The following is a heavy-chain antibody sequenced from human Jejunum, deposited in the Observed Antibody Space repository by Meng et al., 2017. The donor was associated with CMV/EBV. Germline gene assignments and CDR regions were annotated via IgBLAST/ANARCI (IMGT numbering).Heavy chain of an antibody. Sequence: EVQLVESGGGLVQAGGSLRLSCAASGFTVNSNYMTWVRQAPGKGLEWVSIIYSGGATYYADSVKGRFTISRDNSNTLYLQMNSLRAEDTALYYCARDKRYLSYWGQGTLVTVSS. J-gene: IGHJ4*02. CDR3: ARDKRYLSY. D-gene: IGHD1-14*01. V-gene: IGHV3-66*02. CDR1: GFTVNSNY. CDR2: IYSGGAT.